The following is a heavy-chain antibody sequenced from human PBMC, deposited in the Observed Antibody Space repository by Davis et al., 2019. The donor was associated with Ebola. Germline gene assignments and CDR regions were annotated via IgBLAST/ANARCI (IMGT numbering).Heavy chain of an antibody. J-gene: IGHJ4*02. CDR3: ARRRGIQLWNPRFDY. Sequence: SETLSLTCTVPGGSISSYYWSWIRQPPGKGLEWIGYIYYSGSTNYNPSLKSRVTISVDTSKNQFSLKLSSVTAADTAVYYCARRRGIQLWNPRFDYWGQGTLVTVSS. CDR1: GGSISSYY. CDR2: IYYSGST. D-gene: IGHD5-18*01. V-gene: IGHV4-59*12.